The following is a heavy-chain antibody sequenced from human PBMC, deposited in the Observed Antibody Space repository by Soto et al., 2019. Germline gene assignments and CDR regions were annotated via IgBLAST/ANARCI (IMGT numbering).Heavy chain of an antibody. CDR2: INPNSGGT. J-gene: IGHJ5*02. V-gene: IGHV1-2*04. D-gene: IGHD6-13*01. Sequence: ASVKVSCKASGYTFTGYYTHWVRQAPGQGLEWMGWINPNSGGTNYAQKFQGWVTMTRDTSISTAYMELSRLRSDDTAVYYCARSIAAAGTNWFDPWGQGTLVTVSS. CDR3: ARSIAAAGTNWFDP. CDR1: GYTFTGYY.